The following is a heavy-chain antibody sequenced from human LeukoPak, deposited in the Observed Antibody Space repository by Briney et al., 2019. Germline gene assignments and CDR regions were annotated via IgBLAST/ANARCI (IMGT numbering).Heavy chain of an antibody. J-gene: IGHJ6*03. V-gene: IGHV1-2*02. CDR2: INPNSGGT. CDR3: ARAGLLWFGEHLYYYMDV. Sequence: GASVKVSCKASGYTFTGYYMHWVRQAPGQGLEWMGWINPNSGGTNYAQKFQGRVTMTRDTSISTAYMELSRLRSDDTAVYYCARAGLLWFGEHLYYYMDVWGKGTTVTISS. CDR1: GYTFTGYY. D-gene: IGHD3-10*01.